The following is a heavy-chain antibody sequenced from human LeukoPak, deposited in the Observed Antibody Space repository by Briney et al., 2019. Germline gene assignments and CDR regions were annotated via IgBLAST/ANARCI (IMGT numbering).Heavy chain of an antibody. CDR2: VNHRGDT. CDR1: GGSFSAYY. D-gene: IGHD1-1*01. V-gene: IGHV4-34*01. CDR3: ARGPTISETGYFDY. Sequence: SETLSLTCAVYGGSFSAYYWSWIRQSPGKGLQWIAEVNHRGDTNYNPSVKGRVTISVDTSKNQFSLKVTSLTAADTAVYYCARGPTISETGYFDYRGQGTLVTVSS. J-gene: IGHJ4*03.